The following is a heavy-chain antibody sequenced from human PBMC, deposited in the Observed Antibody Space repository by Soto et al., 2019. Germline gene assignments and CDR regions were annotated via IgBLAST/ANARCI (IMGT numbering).Heavy chain of an antibody. CDR2: ISSSGSTI. Sequence: GGSLRLSCAASGFTFSDYYMSWIRQAPGKGLEWVSYISSSGSTIYYADSVKGRFTISRDNAKNSLYLQMNSLRAEDTAVYYCARDPNVSPIWGSYQRYFDYWGQGTLVTVSS. D-gene: IGHD3-16*02. V-gene: IGHV3-11*01. CDR3: ARDPNVSPIWGSYQRYFDY. CDR1: GFTFSDYY. J-gene: IGHJ4*02.